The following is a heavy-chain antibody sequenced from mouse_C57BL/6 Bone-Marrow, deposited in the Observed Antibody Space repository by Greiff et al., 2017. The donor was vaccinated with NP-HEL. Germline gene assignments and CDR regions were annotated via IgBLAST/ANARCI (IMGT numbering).Heavy chain of an antibody. CDR1: GFNIKDDY. CDR2: IDPENGDT. V-gene: IGHV14-4*01. D-gene: IGHD1-1*01. CDR3: TTGTVGTY. J-gene: IGHJ3*01. Sequence: EVMLVESGAELVRPGASVKLSCTASGFNIKDDYMHWVKQRPEQGLEWIGWIDPENGDTEYASKFQGKATITADTSSNTAYLQLSSLTSEDTAVYYCTTGTVGTYWGQGTLVTVSA.